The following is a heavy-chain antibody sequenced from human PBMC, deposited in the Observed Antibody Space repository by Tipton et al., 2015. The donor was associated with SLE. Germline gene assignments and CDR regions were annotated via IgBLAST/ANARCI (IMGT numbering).Heavy chain of an antibody. CDR1: GDSLSSTHCY. CDR2: IYYNGRT. V-gene: IGHV4-39*07. Sequence: TLSLTCTVSGDSLSSTHCYWGWIRQPPGKGLEWIGTIYYNGRTYYSPSLTSRVTISLDTSENQFSLHLNSVTAADTALYYCARFDVLLWFRGFDYWGQGTLVTVSS. J-gene: IGHJ4*02. CDR3: ARFDVLLWFRGFDY. D-gene: IGHD3-10*01.